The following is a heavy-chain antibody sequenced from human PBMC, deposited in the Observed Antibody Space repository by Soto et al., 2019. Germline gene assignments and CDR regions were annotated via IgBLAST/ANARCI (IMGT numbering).Heavy chain of an antibody. CDR3: ARGGGDCTNGVCYTGGFGYYYGMDV. J-gene: IGHJ6*02. D-gene: IGHD2-8*01. CDR1: GGSISNNNYY. Sequence: SETLSLTCTVSGGSISNNNYYWGWILQPAGKGLEYIGTIYYSGTTYYNPSLKSRVTISVDTSKNQFSLKLTSVTAADTAVYYCARGGGDCTNGVCYTGGFGYYYGMDVWGQGTTVTVSS. V-gene: IGHV4-39*07. CDR2: IYYSGTT.